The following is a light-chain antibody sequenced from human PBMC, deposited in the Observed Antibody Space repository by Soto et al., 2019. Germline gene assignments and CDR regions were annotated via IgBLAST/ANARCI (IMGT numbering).Light chain of an antibody. CDR2: GAS. Sequence: EIVMTQSPATLSVSPGGRATLSCRASQSISDTLAWYQQKPGQAPRLLIHGASTRATGIPARFSGSGSGTEFTLTISSLQSEDFAVYYCQQYNNWPPWTFGQGTKVDIK. J-gene: IGKJ1*01. CDR3: QQYNNWPPWT. CDR1: QSISDT. V-gene: IGKV3-15*01.